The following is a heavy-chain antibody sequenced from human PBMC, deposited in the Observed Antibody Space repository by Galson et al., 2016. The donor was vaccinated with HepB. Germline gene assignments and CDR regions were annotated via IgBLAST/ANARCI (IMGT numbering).Heavy chain of an antibody. CDR1: GFTFSRSY. V-gene: IGHV3-7*03. CDR2: IKQDGSEK. J-gene: IGHJ6*02. Sequence: SLRLSCAASGFTFSRSYMSWVRQAPGKGLEWVANIKQDGSEKYYVDSVKGRFTISRDNSKNSLYLQMNSLRVEDTAVYYCARVRGSTSSVFHRRPHYPMDVGGQGTTVTVSS. D-gene: IGHD6-6*01. CDR3: ARVRGSTSSVFHRRPHYPMDV.